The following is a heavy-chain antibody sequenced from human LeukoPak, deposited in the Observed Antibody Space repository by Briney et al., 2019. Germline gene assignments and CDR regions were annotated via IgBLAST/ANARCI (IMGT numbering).Heavy chain of an antibody. J-gene: IGHJ5*02. D-gene: IGHD6-13*01. V-gene: IGHV4-59*02. CDR2: IYYSGST. Sequence: PSETLSLTCTVSGDSVNSYYWVWIRQPPGKGLEWIGYIYYSGSTNYNPSLKSRVIISVDTSKNQFSLKLSSVTAADTAVYYCARGRYSSSSYWFGPWGQGTLVTVSS. CDR3: ARGRYSSSSYWFGP. CDR1: GDSVNSYY.